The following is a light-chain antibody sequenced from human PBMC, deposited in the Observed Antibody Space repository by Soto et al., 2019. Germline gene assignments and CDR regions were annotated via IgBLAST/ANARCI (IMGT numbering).Light chain of an antibody. V-gene: IGLV2-11*01. J-gene: IGLJ3*02. CDR2: DVI. CDR3: SSYAGSDTYEV. CDR1: SSDVGAYDF. Sequence: QSALTQPRSVSGSLGQSVTISCTGTSSDVGAYDFVSWYQQNPGKAPRLIIFDVIKRPSGVPDRFSGSKSGNTASLTISGLRSEDEADYHCSSYAGSDTYEVFGGGTKVTVL.